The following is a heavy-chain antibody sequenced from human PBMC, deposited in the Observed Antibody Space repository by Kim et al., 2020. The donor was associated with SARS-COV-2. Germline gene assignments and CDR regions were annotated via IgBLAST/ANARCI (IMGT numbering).Heavy chain of an antibody. Sequence: LKGRVTRSVDTSTNQFSLKLSSVTAADTAVYYCARDPLGIAAAGTGWFDPWGQGTLVTVSS. J-gene: IGHJ5*02. V-gene: IGHV4-31*02. D-gene: IGHD6-13*01. CDR3: ARDPLGIAAAGTGWFDP.